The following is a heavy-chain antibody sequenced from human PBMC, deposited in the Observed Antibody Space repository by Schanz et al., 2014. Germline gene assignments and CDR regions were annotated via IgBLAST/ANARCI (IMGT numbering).Heavy chain of an antibody. V-gene: IGHV3-9*02. Sequence: EVQVVESGGGLVQPGGSLRLSCTASGFNSDDYAMHWVRQAPGKGLEWVSNIPWNGAAIGYAGSVKGRFTISRDSAENSLYLQMNSLRAEDTAVYFCVSQTGSPNYWGQGTLVTVSS. CDR1: GFNSDDYA. CDR3: VSQTGSPNY. D-gene: IGHD6-13*01. CDR2: IPWNGAAI. J-gene: IGHJ4*02.